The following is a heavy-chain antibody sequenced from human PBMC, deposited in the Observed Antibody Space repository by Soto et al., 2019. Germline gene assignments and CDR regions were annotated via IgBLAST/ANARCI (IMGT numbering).Heavy chain of an antibody. Sequence: QVQLVESGGGVVQPGRSLRLSCAASGFTFSSYGMHWVRQAPGKRLEWVAVISYDGSNKYYADSVKGRFTISRDNSKNTLYLQMNSRRAEDTAVYYCAKDLVDTATNVPDYWGQGTLVTVSS. CDR1: GFTFSSYG. D-gene: IGHD5-18*01. CDR2: ISYDGSNK. V-gene: IGHV3-30*18. J-gene: IGHJ4*02. CDR3: AKDLVDTATNVPDY.